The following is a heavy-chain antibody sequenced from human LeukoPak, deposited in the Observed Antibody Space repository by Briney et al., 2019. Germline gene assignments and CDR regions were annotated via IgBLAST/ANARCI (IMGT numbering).Heavy chain of an antibody. V-gene: IGHV1-18*01. D-gene: IGHD3-9*01. CDR1: GYTFTSYG. Sequence: AAVKVSCKASGYTFTSYGISGVRQAPGQGREGMGWIRAYKWNTNYAQRLRGGVTMTTDTSTSTAYMELRSLRSDDTAVYYCARDYYDILTGYYRGDYWGQGTLVTVSS. CDR3: ARDYYDILTGYYRGDY. J-gene: IGHJ4*02. CDR2: IRAYKWNT.